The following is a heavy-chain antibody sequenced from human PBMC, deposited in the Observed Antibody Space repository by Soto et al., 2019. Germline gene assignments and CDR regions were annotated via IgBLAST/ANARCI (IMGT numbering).Heavy chain of an antibody. V-gene: IGHV3-23*01. CDR1: GFTFDNYA. CDR2: ISGSGGTT. Sequence: QPGGSLRLSCAASGFTFDNYAMSWVRQAPGKGLEWVSLISGSGGTTYYADSVKGRFTISRDNSKNTLYLQMNSLRGEDTAVYYCAKGSFDVLTGYQDYWGQGTLVAVSS. J-gene: IGHJ4*02. D-gene: IGHD3-9*01. CDR3: AKGSFDVLTGYQDY.